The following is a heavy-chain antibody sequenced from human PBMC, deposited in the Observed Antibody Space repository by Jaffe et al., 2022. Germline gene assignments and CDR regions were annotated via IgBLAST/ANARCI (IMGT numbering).Heavy chain of an antibody. V-gene: IGHV3-9*01. Sequence: EVQLVESGGGLVQPGRSLRLSCAASGFTFDDYAMHWVRQAPGKGLEWVSGISWNSGSIGYADSVKGRFTISRDNAKNSLYLQMNSLRAEDTALYYCAKDIAVGIDLRYFQHWGQGTLVTVSS. D-gene: IGHD1-20*01. CDR2: ISWNSGSI. CDR1: GFTFDDYA. CDR3: AKDIAVGIDLRYFQH. J-gene: IGHJ1*01.